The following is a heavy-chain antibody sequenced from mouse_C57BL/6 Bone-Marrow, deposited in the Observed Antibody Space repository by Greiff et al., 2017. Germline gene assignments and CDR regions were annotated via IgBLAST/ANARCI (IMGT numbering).Heavy chain of an antibody. J-gene: IGHJ3*01. D-gene: IGHD1-1*01. CDR3: ARVPSYYGSGLFAY. V-gene: IGHV1-69*01. CDR1: GYTFTSYW. Sequence: VQLQQPGAELVMPGASVKLSCKASGYTFTSYWMHWVKQRPGQGLEWIGEIDPSDSYTNYNQKFKGKSTLTVDKSSSTAYMQLSSLTSEDSAVYSWARVPSYYGSGLFAYWGDGTLVTASA. CDR2: IDPSDSYT.